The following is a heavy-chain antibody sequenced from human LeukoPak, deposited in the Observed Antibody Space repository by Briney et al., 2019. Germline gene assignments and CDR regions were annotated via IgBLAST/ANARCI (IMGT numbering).Heavy chain of an antibody. J-gene: IGHJ4*02. CDR3: ARAGTDYGDYNHFDY. CDR1: GFTFSRYS. V-gene: IGHV3-48*01. CDR2: ISSSSRSI. Sequence: GGTLRLSCAASGFTFSRYSMNWVRQAPGKGLEWDSYISSSSRSIYYADSVKGRFTISRDNAKNSLYLQMNRLRAEDTAVYYCARAGTDYGDYNHFDYWGQGTLVTVSS. D-gene: IGHD4-17*01.